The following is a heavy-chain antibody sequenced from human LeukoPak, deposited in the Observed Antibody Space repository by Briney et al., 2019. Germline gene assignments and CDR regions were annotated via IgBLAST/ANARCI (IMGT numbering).Heavy chain of an antibody. CDR1: GFTVSSKF. Sequence: GGSLRLSCAASGFTVSSKFMHWVRQAPGKGLEWVSVIYSGGITHYADSVAGRFSISRDNSKNTLYLHMNGLRADDTAVYYCAKDEVTSGGGLYSWGQGTLVTVSS. CDR3: AKDEVTSGGGLYS. V-gene: IGHV3-53*01. J-gene: IGHJ1*01. D-gene: IGHD3-16*01. CDR2: IYSGGIT.